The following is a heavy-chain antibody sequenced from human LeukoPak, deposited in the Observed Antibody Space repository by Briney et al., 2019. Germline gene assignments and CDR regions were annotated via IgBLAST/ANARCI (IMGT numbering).Heavy chain of an antibody. Sequence: SETLSLTCTVSGGSISTSNYYWGWIRQPPGKGLEWIGNIFYSGSTYYSPSLKSRVTISVDTSKNQFSLKLSSVTAADTAVYYCARDHGDNSSSRLHYFDYWGQGTLVTVSS. J-gene: IGHJ4*02. CDR2: IFYSGST. CDR3: ARDHGDNSSSRLHYFDY. V-gene: IGHV4-39*07. D-gene: IGHD6-13*01. CDR1: GGSISTSNYY.